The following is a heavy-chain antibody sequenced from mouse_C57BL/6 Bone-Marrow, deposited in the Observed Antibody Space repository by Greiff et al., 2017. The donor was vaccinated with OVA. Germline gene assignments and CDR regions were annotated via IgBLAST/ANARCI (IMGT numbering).Heavy chain of an antibody. Sequence: EVKLMESGGGLVKPGGSLKLSCAASGFTFSSYAMSWVRQTPEKRLEWVATISDGGSYTYYPDNVKGRFTISRDNAKNNLYLQMSHLKSEDTAMYYCARDGAPDMDYWGQGTSVTVSS. V-gene: IGHV5-4*01. CDR1: GFTFSSYA. J-gene: IGHJ4*01. CDR2: ISDGGSYT. CDR3: ARDGAPDMDY.